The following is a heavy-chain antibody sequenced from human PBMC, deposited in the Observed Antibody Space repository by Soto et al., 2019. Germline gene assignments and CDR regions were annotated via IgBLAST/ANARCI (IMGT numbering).Heavy chain of an antibody. V-gene: IGHV2-5*01. CDR3: SHIRAIFGEVIPAGGRDF. J-gene: IGHJ6*02. CDR2: IYWNDDK. Sequence: QITLKESGQTLVKPTETLTLTCTFSGFELSTSGVGVAWIREPPGKALEWVALIYWNDDKRYRPSLKSRLTITKHTSKNQVVLTMTNMDPADTATYYCSHIRAIFGEVIPAGGRDFWGQGTTVTVSS. CDR1: GFELSTSGVG. D-gene: IGHD3-3*01.